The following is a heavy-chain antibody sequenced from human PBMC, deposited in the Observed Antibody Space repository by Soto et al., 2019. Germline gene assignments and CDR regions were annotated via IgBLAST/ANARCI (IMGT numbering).Heavy chain of an antibody. D-gene: IGHD3-10*01. CDR2: TFYRSKRSN. CDR1: GGSLSSKSPA. Sequence: PSQTLSLTYAISGGSLSSKSPAWNWFRQSPSRGLEWLGRTFYRSKRSNDYEASVQGLISVNPETSKNQFSLQLNFLISDDSFVYYCARGLGSGNYDLGQGTRVTVS. J-gene: IGHJ1*01. V-gene: IGHV6-1*01. CDR3: ARGLGSGNYD.